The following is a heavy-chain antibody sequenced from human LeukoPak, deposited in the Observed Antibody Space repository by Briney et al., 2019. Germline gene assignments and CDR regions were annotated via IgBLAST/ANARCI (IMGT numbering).Heavy chain of an antibody. V-gene: IGHV3-64D*06. CDR2: LSADGISK. CDR3: VRKGWVSGAIDY. D-gene: IGHD6-13*01. J-gene: IGHJ4*02. CDR1: GFTLNNYA. Sequence: PGGSLRLSCSASGFTLNNYAMHRVRQSPGKGLEYVSALSADGISKFYAESVKGRFTTSRDSSNNTLHLQMSSLRPEDTAVYYCVRKGWVSGAIDYWGQGTLVTVSS.